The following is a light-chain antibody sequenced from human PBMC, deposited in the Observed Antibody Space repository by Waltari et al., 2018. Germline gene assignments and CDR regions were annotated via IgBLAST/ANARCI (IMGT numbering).Light chain of an antibody. CDR1: SSNVGGYTL. J-gene: IGLJ2*01. V-gene: IGLV2-23*02. CDR2: DVN. Sequence: QSALTQPASVSASPGQSITISCTGTSSNVGGYTLVSWYQQHPGKAPQLIIYDVNKRPSGISHRFSGSKSGNTASLTISGLQADDESDYYCCSYAGDSTLIFGGGTK. CDR3: CSYAGDSTLI.